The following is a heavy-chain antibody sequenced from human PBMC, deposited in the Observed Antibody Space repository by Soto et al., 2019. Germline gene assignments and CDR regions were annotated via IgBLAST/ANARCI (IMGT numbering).Heavy chain of an antibody. V-gene: IGHV3-23*01. J-gene: IGHJ6*02. D-gene: IGHD3-3*01. Sequence: GGSLRLSCAASGFTFSSYAMSWVRQAPGKGLEWVSAISGSGGRTYYADSVKGRFTISRDNSKNTLYLQMNSLRAEDTAVYYCAKSGYYDFWSGSPPGYYYGMDVWGQGTTVTVSS. CDR3: AKSGYYDFWSGSPPGYYYGMDV. CDR1: GFTFSSYA. CDR2: ISGSGGRT.